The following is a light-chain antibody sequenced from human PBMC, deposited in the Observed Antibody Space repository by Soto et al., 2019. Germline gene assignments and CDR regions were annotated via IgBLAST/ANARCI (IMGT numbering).Light chain of an antibody. CDR1: QGIGKY. Sequence: IQMTQSPSSLSASVGDRVTITYRASQGIGKYLAWYQQKPGQVTKVLIYGAFTFQSGVPSRFSGSGSGTDFTLTITSLQPEDAATYCCQNYNSAPWTFGPGTKVEIK. V-gene: IGKV1-27*01. J-gene: IGKJ1*01. CDR2: GAF. CDR3: QNYNSAPWT.